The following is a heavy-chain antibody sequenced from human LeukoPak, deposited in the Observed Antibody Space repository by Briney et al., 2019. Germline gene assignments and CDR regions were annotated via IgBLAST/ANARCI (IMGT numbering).Heavy chain of an antibody. CDR2: ITSRSTTV. V-gene: IGHV3-11*04. Sequence: PGGSLRLSCAASGFTFSDYYMSWIRQAPGKGLEWLSLITSRSTTVHYADSVKGRFTISRDNAKNTLFLQMNSLRVDDTAVYYCARDVNIRDFWSGFHYWGQGTLVTVSS. CDR3: ARDVNIRDFWSGFHY. D-gene: IGHD3-3*01. J-gene: IGHJ4*02. CDR1: GFTFSDYY.